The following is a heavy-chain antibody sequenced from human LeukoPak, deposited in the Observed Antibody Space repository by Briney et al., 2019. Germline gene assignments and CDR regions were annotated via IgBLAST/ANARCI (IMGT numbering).Heavy chain of an antibody. CDR1: GYTFTSYY. CDR2: INPNSGGT. J-gene: IGHJ5*02. V-gene: IGHV1-2*02. CDR3: ARDGVRISNWFDP. Sequence: ASGKVSCKASGYTFTSYYMHWVRQAPGQGLEWMGWINPNSGGTNYAQKFQGRVTMTRDTSISTAYMELSRLRSDDTAVYYCARDGVRISNWFDPWGQGTLVTVSS. D-gene: IGHD3-10*01.